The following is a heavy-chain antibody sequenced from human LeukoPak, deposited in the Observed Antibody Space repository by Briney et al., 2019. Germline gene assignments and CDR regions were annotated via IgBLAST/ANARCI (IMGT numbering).Heavy chain of an antibody. CDR2: IKGSGDST. Sequence: PGGSLRLSCAASGFTFSSYAMNWVRQAPGKGPEWVSLIKGSGDSTYYADSVRGRFTISRDNSKNTLYLQMNSLRGEDTAVYYCAKARSSGPWGNYYYYGMDVWGQGTTVTVSS. CDR3: AKARSSGPWGNYYYYGMDV. D-gene: IGHD6-19*01. CDR1: GFTFSSYA. J-gene: IGHJ6*02. V-gene: IGHV3-23*01.